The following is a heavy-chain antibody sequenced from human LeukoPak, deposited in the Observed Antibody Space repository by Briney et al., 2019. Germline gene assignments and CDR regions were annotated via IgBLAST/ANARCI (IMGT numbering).Heavy chain of an antibody. V-gene: IGHV4-4*02. CDR1: GGSISSSNW. J-gene: IGHJ4*02. CDR3: AGLYYYDSSGYYTYYFDY. Sequence: SETLSLTCAVSGGSISSSNWWSWVRQPPGKGLEWIGEIYHSGSTNYNPSLKSRVTISVDKSKNQFSLKLSSVTAADTAVYYCAGLYYYDSSGYYTYYFDYWGQGTLVTVSS. D-gene: IGHD3-22*01. CDR2: IYHSGST.